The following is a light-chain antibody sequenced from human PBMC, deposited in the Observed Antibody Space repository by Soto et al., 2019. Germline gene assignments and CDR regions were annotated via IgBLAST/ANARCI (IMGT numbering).Light chain of an antibody. CDR2: DAS. CDR3: QQYNNWPLT. V-gene: IGKV3D-15*01. Sequence: EIFMTQSPATLSVSPGARATLSCMASQSVDNDLAWYQQKPGQPPRLLICDASTMATGIPARFSGSQSGTEFTLTISSLLSEDFAVYFCQQYNNWPLTFGRGTKVEIK. J-gene: IGKJ4*01. CDR1: QSVDND.